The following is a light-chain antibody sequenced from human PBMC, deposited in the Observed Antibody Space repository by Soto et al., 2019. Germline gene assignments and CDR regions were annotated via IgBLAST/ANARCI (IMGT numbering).Light chain of an antibody. CDR2: NVS. Sequence: QSVLTQPASVSGSPGQSIAISCTGTSSDVGGYNSVSWYQQHPGKAPKLMIYNVSNRPSGVSDRFSGSKSGNTASLTISGLQAEDAADYYCSSYTSSNTYVFGTGTKLTVL. V-gene: IGLV2-14*03. CDR3: SSYTSSNTYV. J-gene: IGLJ1*01. CDR1: SSDVGGYNS.